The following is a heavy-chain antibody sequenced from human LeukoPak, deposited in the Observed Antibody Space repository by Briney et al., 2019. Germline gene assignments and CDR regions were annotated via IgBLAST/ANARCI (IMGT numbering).Heavy chain of an antibody. D-gene: IGHD2-15*01. V-gene: IGHV3-23*01. Sequence: GGTLRLSCAASGFTFSSNGMSWVRQAPGKGLEWVSTINKNGGTTYYADSVKGRFTISRDNSENTLHLQMNSPRAEDTAVYYCATCSGGSCYHPTLNYGDYIVYCGQGTLVTVSS. J-gene: IGHJ4*02. CDR1: GFTFSSNG. CDR3: ATCSGGSCYHPTLNYGDYIVY. CDR2: INKNGGTT.